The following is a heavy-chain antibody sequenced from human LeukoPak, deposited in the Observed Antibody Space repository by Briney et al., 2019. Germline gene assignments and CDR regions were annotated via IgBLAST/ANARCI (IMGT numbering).Heavy chain of an antibody. Sequence: GESLKISCNGSGYSFTSYWIGWVRQMPGKGLEWMVIIYPGDSDTRYSPSFQGQVTISADKSISTAYLQWSSLKASDTAMYYCARHYTDSSGWYYAFDIWGQGTMVTVSS. J-gene: IGHJ3*02. CDR3: ARHYTDSSGWYYAFDI. CDR1: GYSFTSYW. V-gene: IGHV5-51*01. CDR2: IYPGDSDT. D-gene: IGHD6-19*01.